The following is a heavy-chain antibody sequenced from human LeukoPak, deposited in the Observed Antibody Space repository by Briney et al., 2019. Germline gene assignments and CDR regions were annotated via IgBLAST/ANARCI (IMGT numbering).Heavy chain of an antibody. D-gene: IGHD2-15*01. CDR2: ISYDGSNK. V-gene: IGHV3-30*03. Sequence: GGSLRLSCAASGFTFSSYGMHWVRQAPGKGLEWVAVISYDGSNKYYADSVKGRFTISSDNSKNTLYLQMNSLRAEDTAVYYCATLLPGYWGQGTLVTVSS. J-gene: IGHJ4*02. CDR1: GFTFSSYG. CDR3: ATLLPGY.